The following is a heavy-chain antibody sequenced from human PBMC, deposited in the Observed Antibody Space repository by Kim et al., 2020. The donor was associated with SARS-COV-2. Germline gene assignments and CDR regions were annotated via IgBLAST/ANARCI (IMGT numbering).Heavy chain of an antibody. CDR1: GFTFSDAW. Sequence: GGSLRLSCAASGFTFSDAWMHWVRQASGEGLEWVGRIKSKTDGGTTAYAATGKGRFTISGDDAKNMLYLQMESLRNEDIAVYYCTTVMFWGQGTLVTVSS. CDR2: IKSKTDGGTT. CDR3: TTVMF. J-gene: IGHJ4*02. V-gene: IGHV3-15*01. D-gene: IGHD3-10*02.